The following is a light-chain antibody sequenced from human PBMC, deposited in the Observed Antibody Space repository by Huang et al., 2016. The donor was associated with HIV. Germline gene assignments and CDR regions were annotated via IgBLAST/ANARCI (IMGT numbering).Light chain of an antibody. CDR3: MQGTHWPLT. CDR2: KVS. V-gene: IGKV2-30*02. Sequence: DVVMTQSPLSLPVTLGQPASISCRSSQSLVHSDGHTSFNCFHQRPGQSPRRLIYKVSNRDSGVPDRFSGSGSGTDFTLKISRVEAEDVGVYYCMQGTHWPLTFGGGTKVEIK. CDR1: QSLVHSDGHTS. J-gene: IGKJ4*01.